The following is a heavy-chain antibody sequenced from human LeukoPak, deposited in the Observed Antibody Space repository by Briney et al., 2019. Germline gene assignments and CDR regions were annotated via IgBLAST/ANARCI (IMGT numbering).Heavy chain of an antibody. CDR3: AREDAFYSSGWISGGFDV. Sequence: GGSLRLSCAASGFTFSSYNMNWVRQAPGMGLEWVSYITTSGTIIYYADSVKGRFTISRDNAKNSLYLQMNSLRDEDTAVYYCAREDAFYSSGWISGGFDVWGRGTMVTVSS. CDR1: GFTFSSYN. D-gene: IGHD6-19*01. J-gene: IGHJ3*01. CDR2: ITTSGTII. V-gene: IGHV3-48*02.